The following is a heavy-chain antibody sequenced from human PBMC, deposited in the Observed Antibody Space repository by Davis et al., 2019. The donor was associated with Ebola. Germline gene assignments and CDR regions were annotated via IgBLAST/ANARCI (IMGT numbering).Heavy chain of an antibody. D-gene: IGHD3-3*01. CDR2: INPNSGAT. Sequence: ASVKVSCKASGYTFISHGITWVRQAPGQGLEWMGWINPNSGATNFAQKFQGIVTLTRDTSTSTVYMELSSLRSEDTAVYYLARARLSYYDFWSGPFPTYYYMDVWGEGTAVTVSS. V-gene: IGHV1-18*04. J-gene: IGHJ6*03. CDR3: ARARLSYYDFWSGPFPTYYYMDV. CDR1: GYTFISHG.